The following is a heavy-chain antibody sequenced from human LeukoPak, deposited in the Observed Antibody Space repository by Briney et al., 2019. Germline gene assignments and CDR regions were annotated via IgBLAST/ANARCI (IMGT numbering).Heavy chain of an antibody. V-gene: IGHV4-39*01. J-gene: IGHJ5*02. CDR1: GGSISSYY. D-gene: IGHD3-10*01. CDR2: IYYSGST. Sequence: SETLSLTCTVSGGSISSYYWGWIRQPPGKGLEWIGSIYYSGSTYYNPSLRSRVTISVDTSKNQFSLKLSSVTAADTAVYYCARRGYYYGSGSRTNWFDPWGQGTLVTVSS. CDR3: ARRGYYYGSGSRTNWFDP.